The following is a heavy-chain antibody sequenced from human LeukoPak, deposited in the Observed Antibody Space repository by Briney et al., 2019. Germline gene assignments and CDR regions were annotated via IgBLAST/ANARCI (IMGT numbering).Heavy chain of an antibody. V-gene: IGHV3-30*03. D-gene: IGHD4-17*01. J-gene: IGHJ4*02. CDR1: GFTFSSYG. CDR3: ATMAHGDYTDY. CDR2: ISYDGSNK. Sequence: GGSLRLSCAASGFTFSSYGMHWVRQAPGKGLEWVAVISYDGSNKYYADSVKGRFTISRDNSKNTLYLQMNSLRAEDTAVYYCATMAHGDYTDYWGQGTLVTVSS.